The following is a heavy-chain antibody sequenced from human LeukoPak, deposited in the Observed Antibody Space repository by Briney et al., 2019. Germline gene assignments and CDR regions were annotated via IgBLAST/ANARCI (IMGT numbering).Heavy chain of an antibody. J-gene: IGHJ5*02. CDR1: GGSFSGYY. CDR2: INHSGSN. CDR3: ARGIVGSGSYYNRPWFDP. Sequence: PSETLSLTCAVYGGSFSGYYCSSIRQPPGKGLEWIGEINHSGSNDYNPSLKSRVTISVDTSKNQFSLKLSSVTAADTDVYYCARGIVGSGSYYNRPWFDPWGQGTLVTVSS. V-gene: IGHV4-34*01. D-gene: IGHD3-10*01.